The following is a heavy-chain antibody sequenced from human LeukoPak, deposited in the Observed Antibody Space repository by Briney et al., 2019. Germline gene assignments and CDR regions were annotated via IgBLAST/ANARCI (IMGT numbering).Heavy chain of an antibody. CDR3: ARDISGDYVSVDY. V-gene: IGHV4-34*01. Sequence: PSETLSLTCAVYGGSFSGYYWSWIRQPPGKGLEWIGEINHSGSTNYNPSLKSRVTISVDTSKNQFSLKLSSVTAADTAVYYCARDISGDYVSVDYWGQGTLVTVSS. CDR1: GGSFSGYY. CDR2: INHSGST. J-gene: IGHJ4*02. D-gene: IGHD4-17*01.